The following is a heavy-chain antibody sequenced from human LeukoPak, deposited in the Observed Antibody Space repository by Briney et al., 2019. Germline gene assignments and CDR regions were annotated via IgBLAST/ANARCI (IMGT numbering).Heavy chain of an antibody. Sequence: PSETLSLTCAVYGGSFSGYYWSWIRQPPGKGLEWIGEINHSGSTNYNPSLKSRVTISVDASKNQFSLKLSPVTAADTAVYYCARRSSSWPYDYWGQGTLVTVSS. D-gene: IGHD6-13*01. CDR2: INHSGST. J-gene: IGHJ4*02. V-gene: IGHV4-34*01. CDR3: ARRSSSWPYDY. CDR1: GGSFSGYY.